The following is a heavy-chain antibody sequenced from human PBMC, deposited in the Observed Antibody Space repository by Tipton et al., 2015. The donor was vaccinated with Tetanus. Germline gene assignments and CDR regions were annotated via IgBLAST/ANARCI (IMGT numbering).Heavy chain of an antibody. V-gene: IGHV4-30-4*01. Sequence: TLSLTCSVSGDSIRSEDYYWGWIRQSPGKGLEWLGYIYYSGSTYNNPSLKSRVSISLDASKKQFSLSLNSVTVADSATYYCARLTCSSPSCYYYYYYYVDVWGTGTAVAVSS. CDR2: IYYSGST. CDR3: ARLTCSSPSCYYYYYYYVDV. J-gene: IGHJ6*03. CDR1: GDSIRSEDYY. D-gene: IGHD2-2*01.